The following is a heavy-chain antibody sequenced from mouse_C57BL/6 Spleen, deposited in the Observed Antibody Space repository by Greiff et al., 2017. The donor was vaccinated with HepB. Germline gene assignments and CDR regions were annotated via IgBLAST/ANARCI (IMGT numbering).Heavy chain of an antibody. CDR3: AREGVKGFAY. Sequence: QVQLQQPGAELVMPGASVKLSCKASGYTFTSYWMHWVKQRPGQGLEWIGEIDPSDSYTNYNQKFKGKSTLTVDKSSSTAYMQLSSLTSEDSAVYYCAREGVKGFAYWGQGTLVTVSA. D-gene: IGHD1-3*01. J-gene: IGHJ3*01. CDR2: IDPSDSYT. V-gene: IGHV1-69*01. CDR1: GYTFTSYW.